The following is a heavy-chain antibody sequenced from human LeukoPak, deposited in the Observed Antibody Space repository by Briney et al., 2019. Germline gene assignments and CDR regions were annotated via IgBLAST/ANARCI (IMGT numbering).Heavy chain of an antibody. CDR1: GYTLTELS. V-gene: IGHV1-24*01. Sequence: ASVKVSCKVSGYTLTELSMHWVRQAPGKGLEWMGGFDPEDGETIYAQKLQGRVTMTTDTSTSTAYMELRSLRSDDTAVYYCARDRTRPPYYCDSSGYYPIDYWGQGTLVTVSS. D-gene: IGHD3-22*01. CDR2: FDPEDGET. CDR3: ARDRTRPPYYCDSSGYYPIDY. J-gene: IGHJ4*02.